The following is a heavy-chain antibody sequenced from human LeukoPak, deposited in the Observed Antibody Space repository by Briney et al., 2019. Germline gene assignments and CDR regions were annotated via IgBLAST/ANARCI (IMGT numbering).Heavy chain of an antibody. CDR3: ARGRRNGSYYRRFDP. CDR1: GGSFSGYY. J-gene: IGHJ5*02. V-gene: IGHV4-34*01. Sequence: PSETLSLTCAVYGGSFSGYYWSWIRQPPGKGLEWIGEINHSGSTNYNPSLKSRVTISVDTPKNQFSLKLSSVTAADTAVYYCARGRRNGSYYRRFDPWGQGTLVTVSS. CDR2: INHSGST. D-gene: IGHD1-26*01.